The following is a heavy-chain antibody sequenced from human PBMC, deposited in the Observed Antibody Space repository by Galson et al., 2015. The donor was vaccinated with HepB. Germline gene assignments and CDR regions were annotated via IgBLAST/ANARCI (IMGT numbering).Heavy chain of an antibody. Sequence: SVKVSCKASGYTFTSYAMHWVRQAPGQRLEWMGWINAGNGNTKYSQKFQGRVTITRDTSASTAYMELSSLRSEDTAVYYCARDPEYSSGWYPFVYWGQGTLVTVSS. J-gene: IGHJ4*02. CDR2: INAGNGNT. CDR3: ARDPEYSSGWYPFVY. D-gene: IGHD6-19*01. V-gene: IGHV1-3*01. CDR1: GYTFTSYA.